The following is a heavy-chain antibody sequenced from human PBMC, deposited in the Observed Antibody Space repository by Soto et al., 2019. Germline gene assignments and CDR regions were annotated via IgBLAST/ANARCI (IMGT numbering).Heavy chain of an antibody. CDR3: ARTVGAAYYFDF. D-gene: IGHD1-26*01. V-gene: IGHV4-59*01. Sequence: SETLSLTCTVSGGSINNYYWNWIRQPPGKGLEWIGYVSYSGRTNYNPSLKSRVNMLVDKSKNQFSLNLTSVTAADTAVYYCARTVGAAYYFDFWGQGALVTVSS. CDR1: GGSINNYY. CDR2: VSYSGRT. J-gene: IGHJ4*02.